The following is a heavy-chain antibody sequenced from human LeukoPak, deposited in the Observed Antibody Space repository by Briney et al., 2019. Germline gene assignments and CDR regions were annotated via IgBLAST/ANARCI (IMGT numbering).Heavy chain of an antibody. D-gene: IGHD3-22*01. Sequence: SETLSLTCAVYGGSFSGDYWGWIRQPPGKGLEWVGEINHSGSTNYNPSLKSRVTISVDTSKNQFSLKLSSVTAADTAVYYCAREGSITMIVVPIAGYFDYWGQGTLVTVSS. CDR1: GGSFSGDY. J-gene: IGHJ4*02. CDR2: INHSGST. V-gene: IGHV4-34*01. CDR3: AREGSITMIVVPIAGYFDY.